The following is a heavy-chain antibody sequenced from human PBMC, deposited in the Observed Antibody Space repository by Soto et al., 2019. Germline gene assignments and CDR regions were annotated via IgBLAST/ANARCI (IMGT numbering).Heavy chain of an antibody. J-gene: IGHJ6*02. CDR3: AREGRTNYYYYGMGV. CDR1: GFTFSSYD. Sequence: EVQLVESGGGLVQPGGSLRLSCAASGFTFSSYDMHWVRQATGKGLEWVSAIGTAGDTYYPGSVKGRFTISRENAKNSLYLQMNSLRAEDTAVYYCAREGRTNYYYYGMGVWGQGTTVTVSS. CDR2: IGTAGDT. V-gene: IGHV3-13*01.